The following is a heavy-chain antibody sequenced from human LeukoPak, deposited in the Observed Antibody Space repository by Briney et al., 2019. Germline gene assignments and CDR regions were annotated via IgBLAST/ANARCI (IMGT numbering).Heavy chain of an antibody. D-gene: IGHD6-19*01. CDR2: IKQDGSEK. J-gene: IGHJ6*03. CDR1: GLTVSSNC. V-gene: IGHV3-7*01. Sequence: GGSLRLSCAASGLTVSSNCMSWVRQAPGKGLEWVANIKQDGSEKYYVDSVKGRFTISRDNAKNSLYLQMNSLRAEDTAVYYCARDGRSSGWGYYYYYMDVWGKGTTVTVSS. CDR3: ARDGRSSGWGYYYYYMDV.